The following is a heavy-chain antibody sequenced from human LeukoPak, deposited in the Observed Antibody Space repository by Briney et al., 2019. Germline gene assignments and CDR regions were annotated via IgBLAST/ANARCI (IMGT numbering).Heavy chain of an antibody. Sequence: ASVKVSCKASGYTFTDFYMHWVRQAPGQGLEWMGWINPNTGGTNYAQKFQGWVTMTRDTSISTAYMELSGLRSDGTAVYYCARGRATVTTLSGMDVWGQGTTVTVSS. CDR1: GYTFTDFY. D-gene: IGHD4-17*01. CDR3: ARGRATVTTLSGMDV. V-gene: IGHV1-2*04. J-gene: IGHJ6*02. CDR2: INPNTGGT.